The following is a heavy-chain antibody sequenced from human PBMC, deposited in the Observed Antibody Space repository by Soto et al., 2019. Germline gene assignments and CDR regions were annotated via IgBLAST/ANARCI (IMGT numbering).Heavy chain of an antibody. CDR3: ARRYSSSHDF. CDR1: GGSISSYY. J-gene: IGHJ4*02. Sequence: QVQLQESGPGLVKPSETLSLTCTVSGGSISSYYWSWIRQPPGKGLEWIGYIYYTGSINYNPSLKSRVTISVDTSKNQFSLKLTSVTAADTAVYYCARRYSSSHDFWGQGTLVTVSS. CDR2: IYYTGSI. V-gene: IGHV4-59*01. D-gene: IGHD6-6*01.